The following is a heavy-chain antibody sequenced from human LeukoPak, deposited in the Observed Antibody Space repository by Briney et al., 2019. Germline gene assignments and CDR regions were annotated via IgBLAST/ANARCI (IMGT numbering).Heavy chain of an antibody. CDR3: ARDLSSSSGFYYGMDV. CDR2: INPSGGST. CDR1: GYTFTSYY. Sequence: ASVKVSCKASGYTFTSYYMHWVRQAPGQGLEWMGIINPSGGSTSYAQKLQGRVTMTTDTSTSTAYMELRSLRSDDTAVYYCARDLSSSSGFYYGMDVWGQGTTVTVSS. D-gene: IGHD3-22*01. V-gene: IGHV1-46*01. J-gene: IGHJ6*02.